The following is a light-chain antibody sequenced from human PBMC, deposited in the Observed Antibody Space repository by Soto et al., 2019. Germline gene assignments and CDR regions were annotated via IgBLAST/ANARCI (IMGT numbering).Light chain of an antibody. CDR2: GAS. CDR3: HQYNNWPPWT. Sequence: EIVMTQSPATLSVSPGERASRSCRGSQSVSSNLAWYQQKPGQAPRLLIYGASTRATGIPARFSGSGSGTEFTLTISSLQSEDYAVYYCHQYNNWPPWTFGQGTKV. J-gene: IGKJ1*01. CDR1: QSVSSN. V-gene: IGKV3-15*01.